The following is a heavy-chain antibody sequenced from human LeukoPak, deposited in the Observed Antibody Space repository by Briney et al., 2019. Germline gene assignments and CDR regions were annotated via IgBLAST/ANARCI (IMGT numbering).Heavy chain of an antibody. J-gene: IGHJ3*02. CDR1: GFTFSIYS. Sequence: GGSLRLSCVASGFTFSIYSMNWVRQAPGKGPEWVSYISSSGRYIDYADSVKGRFTISRDNAKNSLYLQMNSLRAEDTAVYYCARERDSGSYFANAFDIWGQGTMVTVSS. V-gene: IGHV3-21*01. CDR2: ISSSGRYI. D-gene: IGHD1-26*01. CDR3: ARERDSGSYFANAFDI.